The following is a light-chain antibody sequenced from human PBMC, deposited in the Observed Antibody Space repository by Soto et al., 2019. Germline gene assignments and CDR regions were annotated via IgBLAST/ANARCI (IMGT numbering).Light chain of an antibody. J-gene: IGLJ2*01. Sequence: QSVLTQPASVSGSPGQSITISCTGTSSDIGYYDSVSWYQRHPDKAPKLIIYDVYSRPSGVSSRFSGSKSGNTASLTISGLQAEDEADYYCFSRPSSDTQVVFGGGTKSPS. CDR3: FSRPSSDTQVV. CDR2: DVY. V-gene: IGLV2-14*03. CDR1: SSDIGYYDS.